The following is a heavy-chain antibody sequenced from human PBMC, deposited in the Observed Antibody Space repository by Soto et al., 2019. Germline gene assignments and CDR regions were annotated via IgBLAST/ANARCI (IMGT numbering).Heavy chain of an antibody. Sequence: QVHLVQSGAEVKKPGASVKVSCKGSGYTFTSYGITWVRQAPGQGLEWMGWISAHNGNTNYAQKLQGRVTVTRDTSTSTAYMELRSLRPDVTAVYYCARGRDGDYWGQGALVTVSS. D-gene: IGHD6-6*01. CDR1: GYTFTSYG. CDR3: ARGRDGDY. CDR2: ISAHNGNT. J-gene: IGHJ4*02. V-gene: IGHV1-18*01.